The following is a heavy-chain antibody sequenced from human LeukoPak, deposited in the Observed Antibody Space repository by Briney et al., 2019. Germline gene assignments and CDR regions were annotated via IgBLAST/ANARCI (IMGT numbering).Heavy chain of an antibody. D-gene: IGHD4-17*01. Sequence: SGGSLRLSCAASGFTFSSYSMNWVRQSPGQGLEWIGEINDSGSSNYNPSLKSRVTISADTSKNQFSLRLTSVTAADTAVYYCARGTWVNGAHFDYWGQGTLVTISS. V-gene: IGHV4-34*01. J-gene: IGHJ4*02. CDR1: GFTFSSYS. CDR3: ARGTWVNGAHFDY. CDR2: INDSGSS.